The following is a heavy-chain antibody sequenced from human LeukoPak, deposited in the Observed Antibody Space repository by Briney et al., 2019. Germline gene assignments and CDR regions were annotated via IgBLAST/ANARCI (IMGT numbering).Heavy chain of an antibody. CDR2: INSDGSST. Sequence: GGSLRLSCAASGFTFSSYWMHWVRQAPGKGLVWVSRINSDGSSTSYADSVKGRFTISRDNAKNTLYLQMNSLRAEDTAVYYCARGAQLRYFDWLLSSDAFDIWGQGTMVTVSS. CDR1: GFTFSSYW. CDR3: ARGAQLRYFDWLLSSDAFDI. V-gene: IGHV3-74*01. J-gene: IGHJ3*02. D-gene: IGHD3-9*01.